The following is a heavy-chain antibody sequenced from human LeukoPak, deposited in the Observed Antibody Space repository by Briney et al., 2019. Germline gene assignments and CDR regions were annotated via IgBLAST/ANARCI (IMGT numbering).Heavy chain of an antibody. CDR1: GDSFSSNSAA. CDR2: TYYRSKWYN. D-gene: IGHD3-10*01. CDR3: ARGLAWFGELSYNWFDP. J-gene: IGHJ5*02. Sequence: SQTLSLTCAISGDSFSSNSAAWNWIRQSPSRGLEWLGRTYYRSKWYNDYAVSVNSRITINPDTSKNQSSLQLNSVTPEDTAVYYCARGLAWFGELSYNWFDPWGQGTLVTVSS. V-gene: IGHV6-1*01.